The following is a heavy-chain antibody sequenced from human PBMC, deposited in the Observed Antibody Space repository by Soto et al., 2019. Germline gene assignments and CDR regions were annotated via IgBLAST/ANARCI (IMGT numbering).Heavy chain of an antibody. CDR1: GGSISDYQ. Sequence: QVQLQESGPGLAKPSETLSLTCSISGGSISDYQWNWIRQPPGKGLEWIGYIYYSGRTNYNPSLKSRLTISLDTSMRQFSLRLRSVTAADTAVYYCARMRGLGEISPYLDYWGQGALVTVSS. J-gene: IGHJ4*02. CDR3: ARMRGLGEISPYLDY. CDR2: IYYSGRT. V-gene: IGHV4-59*01. D-gene: IGHD3-16*01.